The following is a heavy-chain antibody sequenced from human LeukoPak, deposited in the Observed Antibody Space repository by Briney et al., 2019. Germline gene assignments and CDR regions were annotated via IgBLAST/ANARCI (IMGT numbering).Heavy chain of an antibody. J-gene: IGHJ4*02. Sequence: GGSLRLSCAASGFTFSSYSMNWVRQAPGKGLEWVSSISSSSSYIYYADSVKGRFTISRDNAKNSLHLQMNSLRAEDTAVYYCARDFRSGGGVWGQGTLVTVSS. CDR1: GFTFSSYS. CDR2: ISSSSSYI. V-gene: IGHV3-21*01. D-gene: IGHD5-12*01. CDR3: ARDFRSGGGV.